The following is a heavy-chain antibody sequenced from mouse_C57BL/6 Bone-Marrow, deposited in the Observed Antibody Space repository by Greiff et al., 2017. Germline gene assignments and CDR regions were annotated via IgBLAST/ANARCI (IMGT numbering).Heavy chain of an antibody. J-gene: IGHJ3*01. CDR3: ARSSYYDYDGAWFAY. V-gene: IGHV14-4*01. CDR1: GFNIKDDY. D-gene: IGHD2-4*01. CDR2: IDPENGDT. Sequence: EVQLQQSGAELVRPGASVKLSCTASGFNIKDDYMHWVKQRPEQGLEWIGWIDPENGDTEYASKFQGKATITADTSSNTAYLQLSSLTSEDTAVYYCARSSYYDYDGAWFAYRGQGTLVTVSA.